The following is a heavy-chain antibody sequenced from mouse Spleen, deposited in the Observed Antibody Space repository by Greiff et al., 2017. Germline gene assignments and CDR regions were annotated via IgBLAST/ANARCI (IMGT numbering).Heavy chain of an antibody. Sequence: EVHLVESGGGLVKPGGSLKLSCAASGFTFSSYAMSWVRQTPEKRLEWVATISDGGSYTYYPDNVKGRFTISRDNAKNNLYLQMSHLKSEDTAMYYCARDKGGIYYDYDGYFGVWGTGTTVTVSS. CDR3: ARDKGGIYYDYDGYFGV. CDR1: GFTFSSYA. J-gene: IGHJ1*03. D-gene: IGHD2-4*01. V-gene: IGHV5-4*01. CDR2: ISDGGSYT.